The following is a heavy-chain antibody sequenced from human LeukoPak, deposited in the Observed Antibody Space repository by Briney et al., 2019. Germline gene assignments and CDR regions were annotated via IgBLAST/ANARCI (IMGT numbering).Heavy chain of an antibody. CDR1: GYTFTGYF. CDR3: ARDLSSTSNWELDY. V-gene: IGHV1-2*06. J-gene: IGHJ4*02. Sequence: ASVKVSCKAAGYTFTGYFMHWVRQAPGQGLEWMGRINPNSGDTEDAQTFQGRVTMARDTSISTAYMDLSRLRSDDTAVYYCARDLSSTSNWELDYWGQGTLVTVSS. D-gene: IGHD7-27*01. CDR2: INPNSGDT.